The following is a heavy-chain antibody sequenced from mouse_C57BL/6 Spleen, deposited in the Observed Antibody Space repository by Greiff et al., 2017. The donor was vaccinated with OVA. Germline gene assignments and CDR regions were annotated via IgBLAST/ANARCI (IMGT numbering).Heavy chain of an antibody. D-gene: IGHD1-1*01. CDR3: ARSLNYGSSYASAY. CDR1: GYTFTDYY. Sequence: QVQLQQSGPELVKPGASVKISCKASGYTFTDYYINWVKQRPGQGLEWIGWIFPGSGSTYYNEKFKGKATLTVDKSSSTAYMLLSSLTSEDSAVYFCARSLNYGSSYASAYWGQGTLVTVSA. V-gene: IGHV1-75*01. CDR2: IFPGSGST. J-gene: IGHJ3*01.